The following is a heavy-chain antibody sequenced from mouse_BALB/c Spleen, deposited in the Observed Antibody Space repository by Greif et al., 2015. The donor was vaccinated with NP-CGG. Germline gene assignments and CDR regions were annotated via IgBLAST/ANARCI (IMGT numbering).Heavy chain of an antibody. CDR3: TSLLL. CDR1: GYTFTSYY. D-gene: IGHD1-1*01. CDR2: INPSNGGT. V-gene: IGHV1S81*02. J-gene: IGHJ3*01. Sequence: QVTLNVSGAELVKPGASVKLSCKASGYTFTSYYMYWVKQRPGQGLEWIGEINPSNGGTNFNEKFKSKATLTVDKSSSTAYMQLSSLTSEDSAVYYCTSLLLWGQGTLVTVSA.